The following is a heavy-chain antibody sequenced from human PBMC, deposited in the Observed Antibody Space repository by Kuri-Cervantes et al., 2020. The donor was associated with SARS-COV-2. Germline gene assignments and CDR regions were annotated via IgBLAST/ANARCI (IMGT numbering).Heavy chain of an antibody. CDR1: GFTLSRYT. CDR3: ASFFQEEYAFDI. Sequence: GESLKISCAASGFTLSRYTMNWVRQAPGKALEWVSSISGSGSCIYYADSVKGRFTISKESGENSLYLHMNSLRGDDTAVYYCASFFQEEYAFDIWGQGTMVTVSS. V-gene: IGHV3-21*04. J-gene: IGHJ3*02. CDR2: ISGSGSCI. D-gene: IGHD3-3*01.